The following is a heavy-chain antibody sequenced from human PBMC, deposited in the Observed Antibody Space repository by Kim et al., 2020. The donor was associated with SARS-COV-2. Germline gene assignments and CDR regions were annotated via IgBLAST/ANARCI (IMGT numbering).Heavy chain of an antibody. CDR1: GFTFSNAW. V-gene: IGHV3-15*01. D-gene: IGHD3-10*01. J-gene: IGHJ4*02. CDR3: TTKYEFGDLGGDY. Sequence: GGSLRLSCAASGFTFSNAWMSWVRQAPGKGLEWVGRIKSKTDGGTTDYAAPVKGRFTISRDDSKNTLYLQMNSLKTEDTAVYYCTTKYEFGDLGGDYWGQGTLVTVSS. CDR2: IKSKTDGGTT.